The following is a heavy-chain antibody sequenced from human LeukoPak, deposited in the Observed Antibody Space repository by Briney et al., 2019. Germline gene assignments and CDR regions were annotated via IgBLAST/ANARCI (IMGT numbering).Heavy chain of an antibody. CDR2: INPNSGGT. D-gene: IGHD3-10*01. J-gene: IGHJ5*02. Sequence: ASVKVSCKASGYTFTGYYMHWVRQAPGQGLEWMGWINPNSGGTNYAQKFQGRVTMTRDASISTAYMELSRLRSDDTAVYYCARDSGTTGEVKFDPWGQGTLVTVSS. CDR1: GYTFTGYY. V-gene: IGHV1-2*02. CDR3: ARDSGTTGEVKFDP.